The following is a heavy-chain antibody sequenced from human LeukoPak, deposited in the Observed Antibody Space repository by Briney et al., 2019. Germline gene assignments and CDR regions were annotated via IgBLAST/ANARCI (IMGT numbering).Heavy chain of an antibody. V-gene: IGHV1-2*02. J-gene: IGHJ4*02. CDR2: LNPKTGDT. CDR3: ARATAENDH. Sequence: ASVKVSCKASGYTFTGYYLHWVRQAPGQGLEWMGWLNPKTGDTRSAQKFQGRVTMTRDTSISTFNMELSRLTSDDTAVYYCARATAENDHWGQGTLVTVSS. D-gene: IGHD1-14*01. CDR1: GYTFTGYY.